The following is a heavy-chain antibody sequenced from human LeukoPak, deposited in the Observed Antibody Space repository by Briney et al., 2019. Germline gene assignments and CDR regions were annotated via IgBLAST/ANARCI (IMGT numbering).Heavy chain of an antibody. CDR3: ARFPPLPYYYYYMDV. V-gene: IGHV4-34*01. CDR1: GGSFSGYY. J-gene: IGHJ6*03. Sequence: SETLSLTCAVYGGSFSGYYWSWIRQPPGKGREWFGEINHSGSTNYNPSLKSRVTISVDTSKNQFSLKLSSVTAADTAVYYCARFPPLPYYYYYMDVWGKGTTVTISS. CDR2: INHSGST.